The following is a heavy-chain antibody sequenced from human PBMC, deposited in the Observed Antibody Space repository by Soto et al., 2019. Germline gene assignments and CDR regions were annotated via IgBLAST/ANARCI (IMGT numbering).Heavy chain of an antibody. CDR3: AKNFITMIVVPHSPFDY. CDR1: GFTFSSYA. D-gene: IGHD3-22*01. V-gene: IGHV3-23*01. Sequence: EVQLLESGGGLVQPGGSLRLSCAASGFTFSSYAMSWVRQAPGKGLEWVSAISGSGGSTYYADSVKGRFTISRDNSKNTLYLQMNSLRAEDTAVYYCAKNFITMIVVPHSPFDYWGQGTLVTVSS. J-gene: IGHJ4*02. CDR2: ISGSGGST.